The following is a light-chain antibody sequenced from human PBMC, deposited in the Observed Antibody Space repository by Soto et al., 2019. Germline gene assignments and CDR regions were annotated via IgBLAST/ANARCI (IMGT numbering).Light chain of an antibody. CDR1: NSDIGTYIY. CDR2: DVS. Sequence: QPVLTQPASVSGSPGQSITISCTGTNSDIGTYIYVSWYQQHPGKAPKLLIYDVSNRPSGVSNRFSGSKSGNTASLTISGLQAEDEADYYCSSYTASRTKFGGGTKLTVL. J-gene: IGLJ2*01. CDR3: SSYTASRTK. V-gene: IGLV2-14*01.